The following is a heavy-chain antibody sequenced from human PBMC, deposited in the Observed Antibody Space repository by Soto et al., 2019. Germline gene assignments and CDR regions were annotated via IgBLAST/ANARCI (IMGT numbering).Heavy chain of an antibody. D-gene: IGHD3-22*01. CDR3: ARGRLFNDY. V-gene: IGHV1-3*01. Sequence: QVHLVQSGAEVRKPGASVKISCRASGYTFTSYAIHWVRLAPGHGLEWMGWITGGNNTKYSQTFMGRVSIRSDTSASTAYMELSILRSEDTALYFCARGRLFNDYWGQGTLVTVSS. CDR2: ITGGNNT. CDR1: GYTFTSYA. J-gene: IGHJ4*02.